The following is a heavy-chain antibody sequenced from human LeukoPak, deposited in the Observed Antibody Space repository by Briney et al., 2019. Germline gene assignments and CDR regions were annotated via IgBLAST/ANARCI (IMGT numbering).Heavy chain of an antibody. CDR1: GGSISSDNHY. Sequence: PSETLSLTCTVSGGSISSDNHYWSWIRQHPGKGLEWIGYINYSGNTHYNPSLKSRGTISVDTCKNQFSLKLNSVTAADTAVYYCARVGYEYVWGSYRYGWFDPWGQGTLVTVSS. CDR3: ARVGYEYVWGSYRYGWFDP. CDR2: INYSGNT. J-gene: IGHJ5*01. D-gene: IGHD3-16*02. V-gene: IGHV4-31*03.